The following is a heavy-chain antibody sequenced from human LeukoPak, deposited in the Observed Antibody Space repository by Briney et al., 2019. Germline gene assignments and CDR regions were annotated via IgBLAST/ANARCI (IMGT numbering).Heavy chain of an antibody. D-gene: IGHD6-6*01. CDR1: GFTFSSYA. CDR2: ISSNGGST. V-gene: IGHV3-64*01. Sequence: PGGSLRLSCAASGFTFSSYAMRWVRQAPGKGLEYVSAISSNGGSTYYANSVKGRFTISRDNSKNTLYLQMGSLRAEDMAVYYCARSLYSSSSHFDYWGQGTLVTVSS. CDR3: ARSLYSSSSHFDY. J-gene: IGHJ4*02.